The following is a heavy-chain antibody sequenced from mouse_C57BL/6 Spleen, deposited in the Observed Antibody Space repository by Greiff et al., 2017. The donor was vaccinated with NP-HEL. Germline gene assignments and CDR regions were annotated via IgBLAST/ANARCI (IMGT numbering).Heavy chain of an antibody. V-gene: IGHV5-4*01. Sequence: EVQLVESGGGSVKPGGSLKLSCAASGFTFSSYAMSWVRQTPEKRLEWVATISDGGSYTYYPDNVKGRFTISRDNAKNNLYLQMSHLKSEDTAMYYCASLDSSGSWFAYWGQGTLVTVSA. J-gene: IGHJ3*01. CDR3: ASLDSSGSWFAY. CDR2: ISDGGSYT. D-gene: IGHD3-2*02. CDR1: GFTFSSYA.